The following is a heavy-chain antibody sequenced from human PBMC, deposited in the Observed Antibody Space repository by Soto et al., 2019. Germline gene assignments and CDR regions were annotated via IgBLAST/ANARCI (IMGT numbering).Heavy chain of an antibody. CDR2: IFFTGSA. CDR1: GGSVSTGSYD. V-gene: IGHV4-61*01. Sequence: LSLTCTVSGGSVSTGSYDWSWIRQPPGKGLEWIVKIFFTGSAHYNPSLRNLVTMSVDTSKDQFSLTLTSVTAADTAVYYCARDGHGMDVWSPATTVAVSS. CDR3: ARDGHGMDV. J-gene: IGHJ6*02.